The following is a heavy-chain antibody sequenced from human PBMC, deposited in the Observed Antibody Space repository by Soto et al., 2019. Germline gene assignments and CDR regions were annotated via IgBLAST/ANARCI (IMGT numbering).Heavy chain of an antibody. Sequence: EVQLVESGGGLVQPGGSLRLSCAASGFTVSSNYMSWVRQAPGKGLEWVSVIYSGGSTYYADSVKGRFTISRANSMHTRYLQMNSLRAADTAVYYCARLLWFGDPTDYWGQGPLVTVSS. J-gene: IGHJ4*02. CDR2: IYSGGST. CDR1: GFTVSSNY. V-gene: IGHV3-66*01. D-gene: IGHD3-10*01. CDR3: ARLLWFGDPTDY.